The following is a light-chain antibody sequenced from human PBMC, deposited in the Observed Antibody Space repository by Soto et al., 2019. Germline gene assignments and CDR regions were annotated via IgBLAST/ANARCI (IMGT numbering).Light chain of an antibody. CDR3: QHYEYT. Sequence: DIQMTQSPSTLSASVGDRVSITCRASQSISTSLAWYRQKPGKAPNLLIYDASSLESGVPSRFSGSGSGTEFTLTISSLQPDDFATYYCQHYEYTLGQGTKVDIK. CDR1: QSISTS. V-gene: IGKV1-5*01. J-gene: IGKJ2*01. CDR2: DAS.